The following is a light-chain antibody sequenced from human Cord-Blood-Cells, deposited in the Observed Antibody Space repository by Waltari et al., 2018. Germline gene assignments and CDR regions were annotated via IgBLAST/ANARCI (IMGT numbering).Light chain of an antibody. CDR3: QQSYSTPPT. V-gene: IGKV1-39*01. J-gene: IGKJ4*01. Sequence: IQITHSPSSLSASVGDRVTITCRASQSISSYLNWYQQKPGKAPKLLIYAASSLQSGVPSRFSGSGSGTDFTLTISSLQPEDFATYYCQQSYSTPPTFGGGTKVEIK. CDR1: QSISSY. CDR2: AAS.